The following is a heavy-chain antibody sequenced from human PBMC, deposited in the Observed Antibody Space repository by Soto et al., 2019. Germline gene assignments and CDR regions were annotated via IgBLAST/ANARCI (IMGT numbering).Heavy chain of an antibody. CDR2: IRPDNGNR. CDR3: ARDTESNRYND. D-gene: IGHD1-20*01. J-gene: IGHJ1*01. CDR1: GYTFTAYY. V-gene: IGHV1-18*01. Sequence: QVQLVQSGAEVKKPGASVKVSCKASGYTFTAYYMHWLRQAPGQGLEWMGWIRPDNGNRKSAQRLQGRVTLTTDTSASTAYMELRSLTSDDTAMYYCARDTESNRYNDWGQGTLVTVSS.